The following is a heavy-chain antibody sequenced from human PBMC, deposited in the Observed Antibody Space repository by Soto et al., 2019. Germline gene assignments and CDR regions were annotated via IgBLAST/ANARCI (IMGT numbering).Heavy chain of an antibody. CDR2: ISGSGGST. V-gene: IGHV3-23*01. Sequence: GGSLRLSCAASGFTFSSYAMSWVRQAPGKGLEWVSAISGSGGSTYYADSVKGRFTISRDNSKNPLYLQMNSLRAEDTAVYYCAKGLRRGVTMVRGVITNYYYYGMDVWGQGTTVTVSS. CDR1: GFTFSSYA. CDR3: AKGLRRGVTMVRGVITNYYYYGMDV. D-gene: IGHD3-10*01. J-gene: IGHJ6*02.